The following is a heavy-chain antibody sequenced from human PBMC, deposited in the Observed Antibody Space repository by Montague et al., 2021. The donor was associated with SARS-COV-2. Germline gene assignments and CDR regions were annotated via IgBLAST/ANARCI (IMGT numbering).Heavy chain of an antibody. D-gene: IGHD4-17*01. CDR2: IYYSGST. CDR3: ARDYGDYGSGYYYGMDV. J-gene: IGHJ6*02. V-gene: IGHV4-39*07. Sequence: SETLSLTCTVSGGSISSSSYYCGWIRQPPGKGLEWIGSIYYSGSTYYNPSLKSRVTISVDTSKNQFSLKLSSVTAADTAVYYCARDYGDYGSGYYYGMDVWGQGTTVTVSS. CDR1: GGSISSSSYY.